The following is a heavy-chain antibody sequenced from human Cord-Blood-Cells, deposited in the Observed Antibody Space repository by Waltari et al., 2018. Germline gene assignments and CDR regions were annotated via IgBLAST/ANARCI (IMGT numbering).Heavy chain of an antibody. V-gene: IGHV4-39*01. CDR3: ARPQGICSGGSCYSDAFDI. CDR1: GGSISSSSYY. D-gene: IGHD2-15*01. Sequence: QLQLQESGPGLVKPSETLSLTCTVSGGSISSSSYYWGWFRQPPGKGLEWIGSIYYSGSTDYNPSLKSRVTISVDTSKNQFSLKLSSVTAADTAVYYCARPQGICSGGSCYSDAFDIWGQGTMVTVSS. J-gene: IGHJ3*02. CDR2: IYYSGST.